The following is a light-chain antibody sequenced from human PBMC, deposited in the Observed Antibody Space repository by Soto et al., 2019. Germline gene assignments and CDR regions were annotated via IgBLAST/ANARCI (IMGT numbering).Light chain of an antibody. CDR1: SSDVGGYNY. CDR3: SSYAGSNTPLYV. CDR2: EVS. Sequence: QSALTQSASVSGSPGQSITISCTGTSSDVGGYNYVSWYQQFPDKAPKLMIFEVSNRPSGVSNRFSGSKSGNTASLTISGLQAEDEADYYCSSYAGSNTPLYVFGTGTKVTVL. V-gene: IGLV2-14*01. J-gene: IGLJ1*01.